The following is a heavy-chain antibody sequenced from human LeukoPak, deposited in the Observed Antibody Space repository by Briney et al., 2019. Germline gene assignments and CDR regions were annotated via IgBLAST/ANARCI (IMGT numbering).Heavy chain of an antibody. CDR2: IYHSGST. V-gene: IGHV4-59*08. CDR1: GGSISSYY. Sequence: PSETLSLTCTVSGGSISSYYWSWIRQPPGKGLEWIGSIYHSGSTYYNPSLKSRVAISVDTSKNQFSLKLSSVTAADTAVYYCARRGYSSSWATFDYWGQGTLVTVSS. D-gene: IGHD6-13*01. J-gene: IGHJ4*02. CDR3: ARRGYSSSWATFDY.